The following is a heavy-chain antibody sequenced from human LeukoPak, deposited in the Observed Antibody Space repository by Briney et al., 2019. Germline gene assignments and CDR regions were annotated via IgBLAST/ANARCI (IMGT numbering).Heavy chain of an antibody. CDR2: FDPEDGET. J-gene: IGHJ4*02. Sequence: ASVKVSCKVSGYTLTELSMHWVRQAPGKGLEWMGGFDPEDGETIYAQKFQGRVTMTEDTSTDTAYMELSSLRSEDTAVYYCETITRIQLERQIDYWGQGTLVTVSS. D-gene: IGHD1-1*01. CDR3: ETITRIQLERQIDY. V-gene: IGHV1-24*01. CDR1: GYTLTELS.